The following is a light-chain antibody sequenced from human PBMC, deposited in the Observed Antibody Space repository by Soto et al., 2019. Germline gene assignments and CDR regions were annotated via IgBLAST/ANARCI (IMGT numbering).Light chain of an antibody. CDR1: QSVSSSY. Sequence: EIVLTQSPGTLSLSPGEIATLSCRASQSVSSSYLAWYQQKPGQAPRLLIYGASSRAAGIPARFSGSGSETDFTLTISDVEPEDFAVYYCQQYGSSGTFGQGTKVDI. CDR3: QQYGSSGT. J-gene: IGKJ1*01. V-gene: IGKV3-20*01. CDR2: GAS.